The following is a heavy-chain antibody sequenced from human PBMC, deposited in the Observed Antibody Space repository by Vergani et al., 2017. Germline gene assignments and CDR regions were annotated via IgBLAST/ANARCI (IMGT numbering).Heavy chain of an antibody. V-gene: IGHV3-48*01. CDR3: LVASPFDY. CDR1: GFTFSSYS. CDR2: ISSSSSTI. J-gene: IGHJ4*02. Sequence: EVQLVESGGGLVQPGGSLRLSCAASGFTFSSYSMNWVRQAPGKGLEWVSYISSSSSTIYYADSVKGRFTISRENAKNSLYLQMNSLRAEDTAVYYCLVASPFDYWGQGTLVTVSS. D-gene: IGHD2-15*01.